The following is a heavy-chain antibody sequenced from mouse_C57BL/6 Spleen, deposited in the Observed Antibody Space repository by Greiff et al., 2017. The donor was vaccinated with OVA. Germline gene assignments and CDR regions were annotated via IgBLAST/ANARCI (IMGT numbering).Heavy chain of an antibody. Sequence: EVQRVESGGGLVQPGGSMKLSCAASGFTFSDAWMDWVRQSPEKGLEWVAEIRNKANNHATYYAESVKGRFTISRDDSKSSVYLQMNSLRAEDTGIYYCTRHYYSNLYWYFDVWGTGTTVTVSS. J-gene: IGHJ1*03. D-gene: IGHD2-5*01. V-gene: IGHV6-6*01. CDR3: TRHYYSNLYWYFDV. CDR2: IRNKANNHAT. CDR1: GFTFSDAW.